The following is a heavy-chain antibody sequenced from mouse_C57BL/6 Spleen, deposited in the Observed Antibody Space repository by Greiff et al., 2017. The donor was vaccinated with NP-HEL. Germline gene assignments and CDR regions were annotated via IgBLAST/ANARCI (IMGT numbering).Heavy chain of an antibody. V-gene: IGHV5-12*01. Sequence: EVQVVESGGGLVQPGGSPKLSCAASGFTFSDYYMYWVRQTPEKRLEWVAYISNGGGSTYYPDTVKGRFTISRDNAKNTLYLQMSRLKSEDTAMYYCARRDYGSSYEDAMDYWGQGTSVTVSS. J-gene: IGHJ4*01. CDR3: ARRDYGSSYEDAMDY. CDR2: ISNGGGST. CDR1: GFTFSDYY. D-gene: IGHD1-1*01.